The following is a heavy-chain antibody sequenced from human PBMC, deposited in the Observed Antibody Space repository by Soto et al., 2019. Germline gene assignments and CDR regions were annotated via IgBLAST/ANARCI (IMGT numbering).Heavy chain of an antibody. CDR2: ISGSGGST. CDR3: AREGYSNYGMDS. V-gene: IGHV3-23*01. D-gene: IGHD4-4*01. CDR1: GFSFSSYA. Sequence: GGSLRLSCAASGFSFSSYAMSWVRQAPGKGLEWVSVISGSGGSTYYADSVKGRFTISRDNSKNTLYLQMNSLRAEDTAVYYCAREGYSNYGMDSWGQGTTGTVSS. J-gene: IGHJ6*02.